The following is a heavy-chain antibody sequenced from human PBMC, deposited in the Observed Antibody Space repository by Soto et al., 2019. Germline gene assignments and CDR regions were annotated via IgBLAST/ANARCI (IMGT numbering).Heavy chain of an antibody. CDR2: IYTSGST. D-gene: IGHD2-2*02. J-gene: IGHJ4*02. CDR1: GCSISNTSYY. Sequence: SETLSLTCTVSGCSISNTSYYWGWVRQPPVKGLEWIGAIYTSGSTYYNPSLKSRITISVDTSKNQFSLKLSSVTATDTAVYYCARHVHGYCSSPSCHTDYWGQGTLVTVSS. V-gene: IGHV4-39*01. CDR3: ARHVHGYCSSPSCHTDY.